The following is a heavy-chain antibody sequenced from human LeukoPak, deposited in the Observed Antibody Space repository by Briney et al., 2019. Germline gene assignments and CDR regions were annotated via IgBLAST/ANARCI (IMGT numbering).Heavy chain of an antibody. CDR2: INPNSGGT. CDR1: GYTFTGYY. V-gene: IGHV1-2*04. J-gene: IGHJ4*02. D-gene: IGHD6-19*01. CDR3: ATSLGSSGWDY. Sequence: GASVKVSCKASGYTFTGYYMHWVRQAPGQGLEWMGWINPNSGGTNYAQKFQGWVTMTRDTSISTAYMELRRLRSDDTAVYYCATSLGSSGWDYWGQGTLVTVSS.